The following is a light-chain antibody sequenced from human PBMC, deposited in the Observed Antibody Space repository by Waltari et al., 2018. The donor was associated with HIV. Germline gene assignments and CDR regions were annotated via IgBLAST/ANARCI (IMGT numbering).Light chain of an antibody. CDR3: QQHDVSPHT. CDR1: QSLYNSNNKNS. CDR2: WAS. V-gene: IGKV4-1*01. J-gene: IGKJ2*01. Sequence: DIVMTQSPDSLDVSLGERATINCRSSQSLYNSNNKNSLAWYQQKPGQPPKLLIYWASTRNSVVPDRFTGSGSGTDFTLSISSLQAEDVAVYYCQQHDVSPHTFGQGTKV.